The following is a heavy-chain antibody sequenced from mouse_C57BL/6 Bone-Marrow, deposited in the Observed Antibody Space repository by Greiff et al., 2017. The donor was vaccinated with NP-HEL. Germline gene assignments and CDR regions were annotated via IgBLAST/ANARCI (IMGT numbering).Heavy chain of an antibody. CDR1: GYTFTSYT. V-gene: IGHV1-4*01. CDR3: ARCGSSLGCFDV. J-gene: IGHJ1*03. Sequence: VQLQQSGAELARPGASVKMSCKASGYTFTSYTMHWVKQRPGPGLEWIGYINPSSGYTKYNQKFKDKATLTADKSSSTAYMQLSSLTSEDSAVYYCARCGSSLGCFDVWGTGTTVTVSS. CDR2: INPSSGYT. D-gene: IGHD1-1*01.